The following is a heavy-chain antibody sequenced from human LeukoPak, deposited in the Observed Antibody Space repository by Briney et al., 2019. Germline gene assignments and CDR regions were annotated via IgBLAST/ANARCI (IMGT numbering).Heavy chain of an antibody. Sequence: PGGSLRLSCAASGFTFSSYAMHWVRQAPGKGLEWVAVISYDGSNKYYADSVKGRFTISRDNSKNTLYLQMNSLRAEDTAVYYCVAYTSAPDYWGQGTLVTVSS. D-gene: IGHD2-2*02. J-gene: IGHJ4*02. V-gene: IGHV3-30-3*01. CDR1: GFTFSSYA. CDR3: VAYTSAPDY. CDR2: ISYDGSNK.